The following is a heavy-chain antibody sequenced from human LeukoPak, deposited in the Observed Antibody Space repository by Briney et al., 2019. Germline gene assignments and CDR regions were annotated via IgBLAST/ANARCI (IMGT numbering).Heavy chain of an antibody. CDR2: INPNSGGT. V-gene: IGHV1-2*02. CDR1: GYTFTGHY. CDR3: ASGGPMIRGLAIDY. J-gene: IGHJ4*02. Sequence: GASVKVSCKASGYTFTGHYMHWVRQAPGQGLEWMGWINPNSGGTNYAQEFQGRVTMTRDTSISTAYMELSRLRSDDTAVYYCASGGPMIRGLAIDYWGQGTLVTVSS. D-gene: IGHD3-10*01.